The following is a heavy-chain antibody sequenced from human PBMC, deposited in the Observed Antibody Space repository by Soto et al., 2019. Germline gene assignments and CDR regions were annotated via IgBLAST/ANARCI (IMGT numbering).Heavy chain of an antibody. V-gene: IGHV1-8*01. D-gene: IGHD6-19*01. J-gene: IGHJ4*02. CDR1: GYTLTSYD. Sequence: QVQLVQSGAEVKKPGASVKVSCKASGYTLTSYDINWARQATGQGLEWMGWMNPNSGNTGYAQKSQGRVTLTRNTSISTAYMELSSLRSEDTAVFYCALYSSGRYYFDYWCQGTLVTVSA. CDR2: MNPNSGNT. CDR3: ALYSSGRYYFDY.